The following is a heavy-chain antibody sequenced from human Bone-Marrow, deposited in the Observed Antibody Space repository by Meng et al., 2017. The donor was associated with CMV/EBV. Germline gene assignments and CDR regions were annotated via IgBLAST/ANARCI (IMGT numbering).Heavy chain of an antibody. J-gene: IGHJ6*02. Sequence: GESLKISCAASGFTFSSYSMNWVRQAPGKGLEWVSFISRSSSNIYNADSVKGRFTISRDNAKNSLYLQMNSLRAEDTAVYYCARDLEYYYDNSGYYGMDVWGQGTTVTVSS. V-gene: IGHV3-21*01. CDR1: GFTFSSYS. D-gene: IGHD3-22*01. CDR3: ARDLEYYYDNSGYYGMDV. CDR2: ISRSSSNI.